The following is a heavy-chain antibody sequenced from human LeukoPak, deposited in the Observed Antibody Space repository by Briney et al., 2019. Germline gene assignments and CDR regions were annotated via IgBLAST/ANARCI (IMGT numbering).Heavy chain of an antibody. CDR2: IYYSGST. CDR1: SGSFSSAGYS. Sequence: NASETLSLTCDVSSGSFSSAGYSWSWIRQPPGKGLEWIGYIYYSGSTFYNPSLQSRVTISLDTSKKLFSLRLSSVTAADTAVYYCARGNIVTTIGNYFDYWGQGTLVTVSS. V-gene: IGHV4-30-4*07. J-gene: IGHJ4*02. CDR3: ARGNIVTTIGNYFDY. D-gene: IGHD5-12*01.